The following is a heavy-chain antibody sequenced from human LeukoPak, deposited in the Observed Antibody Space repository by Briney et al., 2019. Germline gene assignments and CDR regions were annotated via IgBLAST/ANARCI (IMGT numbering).Heavy chain of an antibody. Sequence: GGSLRLSCAASGFTFASYAMSWVRQAPGKGLEWVSTVSDNGYYTYYADSVKGRFTISRDNSKNTLYLQMNSLRADDTAVYYCAKRGIATAASFDYWGQGTLVSVSS. CDR1: GFTFASYA. V-gene: IGHV3-23*01. CDR2: VSDNGYYT. CDR3: AKRGIATAASFDY. J-gene: IGHJ4*02. D-gene: IGHD6-13*01.